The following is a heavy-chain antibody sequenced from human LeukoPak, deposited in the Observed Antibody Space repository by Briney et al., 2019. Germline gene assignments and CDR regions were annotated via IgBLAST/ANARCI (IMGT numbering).Heavy chain of an antibody. D-gene: IGHD4-23*01. J-gene: IGHJ4*02. CDR2: IYHSGST. V-gene: IGHV4-4*09. CDR3: ATLTTVVTAYYFDY. Sequence: SETLSLTCTVSGGSISSYYWSWIRQPPGKGLEWIGYIYHSGSTDYNPSIKSRVTISVDTSKSQFSLKLTSVTTADTAVYYCATLTTVVTAYYFDYWGQGTLVTVSS. CDR1: GGSISSYY.